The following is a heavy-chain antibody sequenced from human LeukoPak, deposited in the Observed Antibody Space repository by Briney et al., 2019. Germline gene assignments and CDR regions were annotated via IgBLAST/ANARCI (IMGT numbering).Heavy chain of an antibody. D-gene: IGHD2-8*01. CDR1: GFSFINYW. V-gene: IGHV3-7*01. J-gene: IGHJ4*02. CDR2: IKEDGGEI. CDR3: ARGVYHFDY. Sequence: GGSLRLSCAAPGFSFINYWRTWVPKAPGKGLKWVAYIKEDGGEIYYADSVKGRFTISRDNAKNSLYLQMNSLRAEDTAVYYCARGVYHFDYWGQGTLVTVSS.